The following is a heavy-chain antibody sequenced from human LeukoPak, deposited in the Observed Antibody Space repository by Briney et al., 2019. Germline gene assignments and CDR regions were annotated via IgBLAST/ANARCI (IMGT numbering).Heavy chain of an antibody. CDR2: IGTAGDT. D-gene: IGHD6-13*01. CDR3: ARVGYSSSFDY. V-gene: IGHV3-13*01. CDR1: GYTFTGYY. J-gene: IGHJ4*02. Sequence: SCKASGYTFTGYYMHWVRQATGKGLEWVSAIGTAGDTYYPGSVKGRFTISRENAKNSLYLQMNSLRAGDTAVYYCARVGYSSSFDYWGQGTLVTVSS.